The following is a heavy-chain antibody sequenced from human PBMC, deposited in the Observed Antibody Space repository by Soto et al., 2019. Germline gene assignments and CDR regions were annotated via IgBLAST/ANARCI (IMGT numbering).Heavy chain of an antibody. J-gene: IGHJ6*02. Sequence: QVQLQESGPGLVKPSETLSLTCTVSGGSINAFFWSWVRQPPGKGLESIGYIFYSGSTNYNPSLKSRVTISLDTSKTQFSLNLTSVTAADTAVYYCATQTGLYYYGMDVWCQGTTVAVSS. CDR2: IFYSGST. V-gene: IGHV4-59*01. CDR3: ATQTGLYYYGMDV. CDR1: GGSINAFF.